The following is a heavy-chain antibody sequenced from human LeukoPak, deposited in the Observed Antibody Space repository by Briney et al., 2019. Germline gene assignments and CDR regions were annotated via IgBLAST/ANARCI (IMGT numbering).Heavy chain of an antibody. CDR2: IWYDGSNK. J-gene: IGHJ3*02. Sequence: LSYPASGITFRTSGMHRVCMAPVTGPEREAVIWYDGSNKYYADSVKGRFTISRDNSKNTLYLQMNSLRAEDTAVYYCARDGAYCGGDCYDAFDIWGQGTMVTVSS. V-gene: IGHV3-33*01. D-gene: IGHD2-21*02. CDR3: ARDGAYCGGDCYDAFDI. CDR1: GITFRTSG.